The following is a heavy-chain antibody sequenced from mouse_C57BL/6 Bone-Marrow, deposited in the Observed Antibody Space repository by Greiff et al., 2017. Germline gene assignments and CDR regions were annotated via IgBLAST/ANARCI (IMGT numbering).Heavy chain of an antibody. CDR2: IDPSDSYP. V-gene: IGHV1-69*01. CDR3: ARDYDYDGGDYFDY. J-gene: IGHJ2*01. CDR1: GYTFTSYW. D-gene: IGHD2-4*01. Sequence: QVQLQQPGAELVMPGASVKLSCKASGYTFTSYWLHWVKQRPGQGLEWIGEIDPSDSYPNYNQKFQGKSTLTVDKSSSTAYMQLSSLTSEDSAVYYCARDYDYDGGDYFDYWGQGTTLTVSS.